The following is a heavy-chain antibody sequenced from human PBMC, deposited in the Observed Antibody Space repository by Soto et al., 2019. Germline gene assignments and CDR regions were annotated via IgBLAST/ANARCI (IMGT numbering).Heavy chain of an antibody. Sequence: GGSLRLSCAASGFTFSSYSMNWVRQAPGKGLEWVSSISSSSSYIYYADSVKGRFTISRDNSKNTLYLQMNSLRAEDTAVYYCAKDQGSSWYEIDYWGQGTLVTVSS. V-gene: IGHV3-21*04. CDR2: ISSSSSYI. J-gene: IGHJ4*02. D-gene: IGHD6-13*01. CDR1: GFTFSSYS. CDR3: AKDQGSSWYEIDY.